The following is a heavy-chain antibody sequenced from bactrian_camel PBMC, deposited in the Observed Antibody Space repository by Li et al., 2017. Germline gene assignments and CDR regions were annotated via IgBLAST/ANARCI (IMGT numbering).Heavy chain of an antibody. CDR2: IDNDGYR. D-gene: IGHD3*01. V-gene: IGHV3S53*01. CDR1: EFTWSTYC. J-gene: IGHJ6*01. CDR3: AAETHYCYIGADFSY. Sequence: HVQLVESGGGSVQAGGSLTLSCAVSEFTWSTYCMGWFRQAPGKEREGVAVIDNDGYRTYADSVKGRFTISKDNAKNTLYLQTNSLKPEDTAMYYCAAETHYCYIGADFSYYGQGTQVTVS.